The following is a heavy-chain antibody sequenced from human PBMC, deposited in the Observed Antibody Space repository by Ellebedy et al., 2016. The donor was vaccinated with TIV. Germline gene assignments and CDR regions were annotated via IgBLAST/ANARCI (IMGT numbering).Heavy chain of an antibody. Sequence: GESLKISXAASGFTFSSYAMSWVRQAPGKGLEWVSAIRGSGDSTYYADSVNGRFTISRDNSKNTLYLQMNSLRAEDTAVYYCAKGQTTGTHWGQGTLVTVSS. CDR2: IRGSGDST. D-gene: IGHD4-17*01. CDR1: GFTFSSYA. V-gene: IGHV3-23*01. CDR3: AKGQTTGTH. J-gene: IGHJ4*02.